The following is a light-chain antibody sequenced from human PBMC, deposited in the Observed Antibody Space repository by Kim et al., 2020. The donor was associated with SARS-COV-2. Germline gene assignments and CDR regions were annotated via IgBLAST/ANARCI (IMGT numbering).Light chain of an antibody. CDR3: ETWDSNSWV. V-gene: IGLV4-60*03. CDR1: SGHSSYI. Sequence: SVKLTGTLSSGHSSYIIAWHQQQPGKAPRYLMKLEGSGSYNKGSGVPDRFSGSSSGADRYLTISNLQSEDEADYYCETWDSNSWVFGGGTQLTVL. CDR2: LEGSGSY. J-gene: IGLJ3*02.